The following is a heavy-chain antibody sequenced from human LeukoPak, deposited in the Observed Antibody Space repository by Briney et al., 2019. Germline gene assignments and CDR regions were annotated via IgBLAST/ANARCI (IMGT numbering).Heavy chain of an antibody. V-gene: IGHV3-49*04. CDR1: GFTFGDYA. CDR2: IRSKAYGGTT. J-gene: IGHJ4*02. CDR3: TWLLWFGELQY. D-gene: IGHD3-10*01. Sequence: GGSLRLSCTASGFTFGDYAMSWVRQAPGKGLEWVGFIRSKAYGGTTEYAAYVKGRFTISRDDSKSIAYLQMNSLKTEDTAVYYCTWLLWFGELQYWGQGTLVTVSS.